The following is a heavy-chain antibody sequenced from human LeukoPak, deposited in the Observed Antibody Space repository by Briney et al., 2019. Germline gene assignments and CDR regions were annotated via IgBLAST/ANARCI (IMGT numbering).Heavy chain of an antibody. CDR2: ILNSGSP. D-gene: IGHD5-12*01. V-gene: IGHV4-59*01. CDR1: ARSISNYY. CDR3: ARGLYNGYDYSPFDS. Sequence: PSQTLSLACTVSARSISNYYWSWVRQPPGKGLEWVGYILNSGSPNYNPSLKSRATLSVDTSQTQFSLNRRPVTAADTGVYYCARGLYNGYDYSPFDSWGEGTLVTVSS. J-gene: IGHJ4*02.